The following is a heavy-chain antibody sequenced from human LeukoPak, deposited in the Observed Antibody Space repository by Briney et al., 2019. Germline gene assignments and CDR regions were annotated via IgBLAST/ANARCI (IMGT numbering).Heavy chain of an antibody. V-gene: IGHV3-7*01. CDR3: ARDQVGYCSGGSCYSYYYYGMDV. CDR2: IKQDGSEK. J-gene: IGHJ6*02. D-gene: IGHD2-15*01. Sequence: GGSLRLSCVASGFTFSSSWMSWVRQAPGKGLEWVANIKQDGSEKYYVDSVKGRFTISRDNAKNSLYLQMNSLRAEDTAVYYCARDQVGYCSGGSCYSYYYYGMDVWGQGTTVTVSS. CDR1: GFTFSSSW.